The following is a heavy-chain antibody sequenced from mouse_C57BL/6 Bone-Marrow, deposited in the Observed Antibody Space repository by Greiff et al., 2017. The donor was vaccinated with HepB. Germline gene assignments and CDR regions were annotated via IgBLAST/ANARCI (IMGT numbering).Heavy chain of an antibody. CDR2: IYPRSGNT. CDR3: ARPYYYGSSYVDFDY. D-gene: IGHD1-1*01. Sequence: QVQLKESGAELARPGASVKLSCKASGYTFTSYGISWVKQRTGQGLEWIGEIYPRSGNTYYNEKFKGKATLTADKSSSTAYMELRSLTSEDSAVYFCARPYYYGSSYVDFDYWGQGTTLTVSS. CDR1: GYTFTSYG. J-gene: IGHJ2*01. V-gene: IGHV1-81*01.